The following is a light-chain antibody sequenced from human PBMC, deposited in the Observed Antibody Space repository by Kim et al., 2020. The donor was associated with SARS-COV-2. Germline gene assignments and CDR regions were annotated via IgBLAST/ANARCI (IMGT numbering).Light chain of an antibody. CDR1: SSNLRNNT. Sequence: GQSVTISCSGSSSNLRNNTVIWYQQLPGTAPKLLFYSNNQRPSGVPDRFSGSKSGTSASLAISGLQSEDEADYYCAAWDDSLNGPVFGGGTQPTVL. V-gene: IGLV1-44*01. CDR2: SNN. CDR3: AAWDDSLNGPV. J-gene: IGLJ2*01.